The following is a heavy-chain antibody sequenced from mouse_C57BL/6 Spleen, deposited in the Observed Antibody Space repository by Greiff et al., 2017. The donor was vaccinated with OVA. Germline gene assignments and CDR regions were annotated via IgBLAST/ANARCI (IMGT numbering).Heavy chain of an antibody. V-gene: IGHV1-69*01. CDR2: IDPSDSYT. J-gene: IGHJ4*01. Sequence: QVQLQQPGAELVMPGASVKLSCKASGYTFTSYWMHWVKQRPGQGLEWIGEIDPSDSYTNYNQKFKGKSTLTVDKSSSTAYMQLSSLTSEYSAVCYCARRWLQNAMDVWGQGTSVTVSS. D-gene: IGHD2-3*01. CDR1: GYTFTSYW. CDR3: ARRWLQNAMDV.